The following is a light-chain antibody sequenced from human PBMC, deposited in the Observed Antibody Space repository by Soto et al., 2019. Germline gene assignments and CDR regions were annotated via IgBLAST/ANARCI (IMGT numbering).Light chain of an antibody. J-gene: IGKJ5*01. CDR1: QGFNTY. V-gene: IGKV3-11*01. CDR2: DAS. Sequence: EIVLTQSPATLSLSPGETATLSCRASQGFNTYLAWYQQKPGQAPMLLIYDASNRATGVPARFSGSGSGTDLTLTISSLEPEDFAVYYCQQRANWPIFGQGTRLEIK. CDR3: QQRANWPI.